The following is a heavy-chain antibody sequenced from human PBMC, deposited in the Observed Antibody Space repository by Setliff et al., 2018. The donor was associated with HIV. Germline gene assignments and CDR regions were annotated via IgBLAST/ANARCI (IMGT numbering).Heavy chain of an antibody. J-gene: IGHJ6*02. V-gene: IGHV1-18*04. CDR3: VKDPPEYDILTGPSYSLDV. Sequence: GASVKVSCKPSGYTFTTFGLSWVRQAPGQGLQWMGWISTYSDETSYAQNLQGRVTMTTDTSTSTAYMQMKSLRAEDTAVYYCVKDPPEYDILTGPSYSLDVWGQGTTVTVS. D-gene: IGHD3-9*01. CDR1: GYTFTTFG. CDR2: ISTYSDET.